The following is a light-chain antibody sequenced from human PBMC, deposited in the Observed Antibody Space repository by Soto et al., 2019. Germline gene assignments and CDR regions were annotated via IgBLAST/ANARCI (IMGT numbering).Light chain of an antibody. CDR1: QSVSNY. CDR3: QQRSYWLS. Sequence: EIVLTQSPVTLSLSPGERATLSCRASQSVSNYLAWYQQKPGQAPRLLIYEASNRASGIPARFSGSGSGTDFTLTISSLEPEDFAVYYCQQRSYWLSFGGGTKVEIK. J-gene: IGKJ4*01. CDR2: EAS. V-gene: IGKV3-11*01.